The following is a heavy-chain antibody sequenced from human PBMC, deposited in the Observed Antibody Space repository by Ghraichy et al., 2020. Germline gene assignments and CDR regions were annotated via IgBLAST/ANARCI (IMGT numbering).Heavy chain of an antibody. CDR3: ASNGGIAAPEVLDY. CDR2: IIPILGIA. Sequence: SVKVSCKASGGTFSSYAISWVRQAPGQGLEWMGRIIPILGIANYAQKFQGRVTITADKSTSTAYMELSSLRSEDTAVYYCASNGGIAAPEVLDYWGQGTLVTVSS. D-gene: IGHD6-13*01. CDR1: GGTFSSYA. J-gene: IGHJ4*02. V-gene: IGHV1-69*04.